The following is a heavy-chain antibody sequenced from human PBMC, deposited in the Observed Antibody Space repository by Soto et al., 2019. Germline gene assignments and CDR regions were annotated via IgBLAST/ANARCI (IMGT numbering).Heavy chain of an antibody. J-gene: IGHJ4*02. CDR1: GYIFSSYY. CDR2: INPSGGGK. CDR3: ARNDKSGLDY. D-gene: IGHD1-1*01. V-gene: IGHV1-46*01. Sequence: ASVKVSCKASGYIFSSYYLHWVQQAPGQGLEWMGMINPSGGGKSIAQKSQGRVTMTRDTSTSTVYMELSSLRSEDTAVYYCARNDKSGLDYWGQGXLVTVSS.